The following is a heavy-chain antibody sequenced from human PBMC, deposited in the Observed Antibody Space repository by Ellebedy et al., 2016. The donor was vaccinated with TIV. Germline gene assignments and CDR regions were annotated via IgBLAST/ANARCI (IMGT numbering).Heavy chain of an antibody. CDR1: GFTFSGFP. V-gene: IGHV3-64D*06. D-gene: IGHD1-26*01. CDR3: VKGYSGIYVGGAFDI. Sequence: PGGSLRLSCSASGFTFSGFPMHRVRQAPGKGLEYVSGITNNGGETYYGDSVKVKFTISRDNSKNTLYLQMSSLRDEDTAVYYCVKGYSGIYVGGAFDIWGQGTVVTVSS. CDR2: ITNNGGET. J-gene: IGHJ3*02.